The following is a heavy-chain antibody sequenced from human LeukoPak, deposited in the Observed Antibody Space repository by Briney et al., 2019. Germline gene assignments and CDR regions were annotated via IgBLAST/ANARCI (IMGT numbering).Heavy chain of an antibody. J-gene: IGHJ4*02. CDR1: GYTFTDYY. V-gene: IGHV1-2*02. Sequence: ASVKVSCKASGYTFTDYYMHWVRQAPGQGLEWMGWVNPNSGDTNYVHKFQGRVTMTSDTSISTAYMDLSRVRSDDTAVYHCALLFSSTWYRFDSWGQGTLVTVSS. CDR2: VNPNSGDT. CDR3: ALLFSSTWYRFDS. D-gene: IGHD6-13*01.